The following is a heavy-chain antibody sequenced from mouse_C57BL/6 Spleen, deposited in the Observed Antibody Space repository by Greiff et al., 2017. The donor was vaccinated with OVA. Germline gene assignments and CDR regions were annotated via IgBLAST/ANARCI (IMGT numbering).Heavy chain of an antibody. D-gene: IGHD2-14*01. V-gene: IGHV1-55*01. Sequence: VQLQQPGAELVKPGASVKMSCKASGYTFTSYWITWVKQRPGQGLEWIGDIYPGSGSTNYNEKFKGKATPTADTSSSTAYMQLSSLTSEDSAIYYCANYYRDDLCYFDYWGKGTTLTVSS. CDR2: IYPGSGST. J-gene: IGHJ2*01. CDR3: ANYYRDDLCYFDY. CDR1: GYTFTSYW.